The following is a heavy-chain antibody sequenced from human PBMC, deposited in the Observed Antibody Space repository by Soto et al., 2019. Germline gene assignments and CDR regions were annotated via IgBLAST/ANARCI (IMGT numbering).Heavy chain of an antibody. J-gene: IGHJ4*02. D-gene: IGHD6-19*01. CDR1: GDSVSSNTAA. V-gene: IGHV6-1*01. Sequence: SETLSLTCAISGDSVSSNTAAWNWIRSSPSRGLEWLGRTYYRSNWRHDYAVSVKSRITVNPDTSKNHFSLQLNSVTPDDTAVYYCARGVAGSGFDLWGQGALVTVSS. CDR2: TYYRSNWRH. CDR3: ARGVAGSGFDL.